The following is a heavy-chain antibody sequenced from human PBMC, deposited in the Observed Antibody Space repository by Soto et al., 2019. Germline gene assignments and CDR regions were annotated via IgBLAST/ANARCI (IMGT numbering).Heavy chain of an antibody. CDR1: GFTFSGSW. CDR2: INGDGSGT. V-gene: IGHV3-74*01. CDR3: ARGSFGSGTANGY. Sequence: EVQLVESGGGLVQPGGSLRLSCAASGFTFSGSWMHWVRQAPGKGLVWVSRINGDGSGTSYADFVKGRFTISRDDAKNTLFLQMNGLRAEDTAVYYCARGSFGSGTANGYLGQGTLVTVSS. J-gene: IGHJ4*02. D-gene: IGHD3-10*01.